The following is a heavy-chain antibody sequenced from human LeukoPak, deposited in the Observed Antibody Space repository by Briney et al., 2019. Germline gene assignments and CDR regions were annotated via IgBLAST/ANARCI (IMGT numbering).Heavy chain of an antibody. Sequence: GASVKAYCRASGYTFTGYYMHGVRQAPGQGLEWIGWINPNSGGPNYAQKFQGRVTMTRDTSISTAYMELSRLRSDDTAVYYCARGPYRIVVVPAAITSFDYWGQGTLVTVSS. D-gene: IGHD2-2*01. V-gene: IGHV1-2*02. CDR1: GYTFTGYY. CDR2: INPNSGGP. CDR3: ARGPYRIVVVPAAITSFDY. J-gene: IGHJ4*02.